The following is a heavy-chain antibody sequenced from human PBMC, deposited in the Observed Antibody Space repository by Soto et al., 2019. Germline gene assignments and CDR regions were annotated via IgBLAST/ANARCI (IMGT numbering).Heavy chain of an antibody. V-gene: IGHV2-5*02. CDR2: IYWDDDK. Sequence: QITLKESGPTLVKPTQTLTLTCTFSGFSLSTSGVGVGWIRQPPGKALEWLALIYWDDDKRYSPSLKSRLTITKDTSKNQVVLTMTNMDPVDTAIYYCAHKAITMRAVGFDYWGQGTLVTVSS. CDR3: AHKAITMRAVGFDY. CDR1: GFSLSTSGVG. J-gene: IGHJ4*02. D-gene: IGHD3-22*01.